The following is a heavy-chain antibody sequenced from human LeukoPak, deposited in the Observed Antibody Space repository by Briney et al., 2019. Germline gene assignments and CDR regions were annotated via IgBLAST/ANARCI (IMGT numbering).Heavy chain of an antibody. CDR1: GFTFSSYS. Sequence: GGSLRLSCAASGFTFSSYSMNWVSQAPGKGLEWVSSITISSSHIYYAESVKGRFTMSRDNAKNSLYLQMSSLRAEDTAVYYCARDGYSGTYAKVGYCDYWGQGTRVTVSS. CDR3: ARDGYSGTYAKVGYCDY. J-gene: IGHJ4*02. V-gene: IGHV3-21*01. CDR2: ITISSSHI. D-gene: IGHD1-26*01.